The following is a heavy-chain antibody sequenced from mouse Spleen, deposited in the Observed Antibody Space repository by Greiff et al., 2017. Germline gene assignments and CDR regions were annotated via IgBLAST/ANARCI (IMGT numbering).Heavy chain of an antibody. CDR1: GYTFTSYW. Sequence: QVQLKQPGAELVKPGASVKMSCKASGYTFTSYWITWVKQRPGQGLEWIGDIYPGSGSTNYNEKFKSKATLTVDTSSSTAYMQLSSLTSEDSAVYYCARDTGTDAMDYWGQGTSVTVSS. V-gene: IGHV1-55*01. J-gene: IGHJ4*01. CDR2: IYPGSGST. D-gene: IGHD4-1*01. CDR3: ARDTGTDAMDY.